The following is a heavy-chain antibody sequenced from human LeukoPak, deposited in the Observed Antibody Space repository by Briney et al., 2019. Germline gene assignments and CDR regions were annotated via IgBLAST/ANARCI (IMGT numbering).Heavy chain of an antibody. CDR1: GGSISSYS. CDR2: FYTSGTT. CDR3: ASSGNYYFTLDY. D-gene: IGHD3-10*01. Sequence: SETLSLTCSVSGGSISSYSWNWIRQPAGKGLEWIGRFYTSGTTNYNPSLKSRVTMSIDTSKNQVSLKMRSVTAADTAVYYCASSGNYYFTLDYWGQGTLVTVSS. V-gene: IGHV4-4*07. J-gene: IGHJ4*02.